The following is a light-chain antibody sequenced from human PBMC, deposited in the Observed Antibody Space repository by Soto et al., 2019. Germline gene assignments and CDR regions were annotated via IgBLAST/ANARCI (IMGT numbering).Light chain of an antibody. CDR2: EAS. CDR3: QQLRSYPST. CDR1: QSVFRN. V-gene: IGKV3-15*01. J-gene: IGKJ4*01. Sequence: IVMTHSPFSLPFTLLEPSTLSCRASQSVFRNLAWYQQKIGQAPSLLISEASSRATGIPARFSGSGSGTEFTLTISGLQPEDFAAYYCQQLRSYPSTFGGGTKVDIK.